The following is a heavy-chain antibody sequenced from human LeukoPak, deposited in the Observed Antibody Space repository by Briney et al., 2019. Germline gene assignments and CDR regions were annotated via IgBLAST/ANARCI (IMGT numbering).Heavy chain of an antibody. CDR3: AKDQGQQQLVLPTGLLDP. D-gene: IGHD6-13*01. V-gene: IGHV3-23*01. CDR2: ISGSGGST. J-gene: IGHJ5*02. Sequence: GGSLRLSCAASGFTFSSYAMSWVRQAPGKGLEWVSAISGSGGSTYYADSVKGRFTISRDNSKNTLYLQMNSLRAEDTAVYYCAKDQGQQQLVLPTGLLDPWGQGTLVTVSS. CDR1: GFTFSSYA.